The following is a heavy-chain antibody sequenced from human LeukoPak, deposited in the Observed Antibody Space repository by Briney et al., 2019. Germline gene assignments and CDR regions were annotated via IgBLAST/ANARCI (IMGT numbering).Heavy chain of an antibody. CDR2: ITSSSTYI. CDR1: GFTFNYYA. J-gene: IGHJ4*02. CDR3: ARDRGAATGTVSLDY. Sequence: PGGSLRLSCAASGFTFNYYAMSWVRQAPGKGLEWVSYITSSSTYIYYADSVKGRFTISRDDAKNSLYLQMNSLRAEDTAVYFCARDRGAATGTVSLDYWGQGTLVTVSP. D-gene: IGHD1-1*01. V-gene: IGHV3-21*01.